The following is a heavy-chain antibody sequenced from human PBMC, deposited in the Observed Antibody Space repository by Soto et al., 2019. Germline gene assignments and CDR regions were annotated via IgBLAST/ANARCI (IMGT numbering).Heavy chain of an antibody. CDR3: ARGGRWLQLLAYNWFDP. D-gene: IGHD5-12*01. CDR2: INHSGST. V-gene: IGHV4-34*01. CDR1: GGSFSGYY. Sequence: ETLSLTCAVYGGSFSGYYWSWIRQPPGKGLEWIGEINHSGSTNYNPSLKSRVTISVDTSKNQFSLKLSSVTAADTAVYYCARGGRWLQLLAYNWFDPWGQGTLVTVSS. J-gene: IGHJ5*02.